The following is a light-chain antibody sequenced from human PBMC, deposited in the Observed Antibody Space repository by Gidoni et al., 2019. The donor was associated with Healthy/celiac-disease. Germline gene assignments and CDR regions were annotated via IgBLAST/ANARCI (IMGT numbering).Light chain of an antibody. Sequence: EIVLTQSPATLSLSPGERATLSCRASQSVSSYLAWYQQKPGQAPRLLIYDASNRATGIPARCSGSGSGTDCTLTSRSLEPEDFAVYYCQKGSNWLTFGEGTKVEIK. V-gene: IGKV3-11*01. J-gene: IGKJ4*01. CDR3: QKGSNWLT. CDR1: QSVSSY. CDR2: DAS.